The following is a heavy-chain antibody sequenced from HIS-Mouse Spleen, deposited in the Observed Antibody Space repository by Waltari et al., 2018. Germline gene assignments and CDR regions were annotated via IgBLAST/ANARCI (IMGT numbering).Heavy chain of an antibody. D-gene: IGHD6-6*01. CDR2: IYHSGST. V-gene: IGHV4-38-2*02. CDR3: ARDPGYSSSSNAFDI. Sequence: QVQLQESGPGLVKPSETLSLTCTVSGYSISSGYYWGWIRQPPGKGLEWLGSIYHSGSTYYHPSLKSRVTISVDTSKNQFSLKLSSVTAADTAVYYCARDPGYSSSSNAFDIWGQGTMVTVSS. CDR1: GYSISSGYY. J-gene: IGHJ3*02.